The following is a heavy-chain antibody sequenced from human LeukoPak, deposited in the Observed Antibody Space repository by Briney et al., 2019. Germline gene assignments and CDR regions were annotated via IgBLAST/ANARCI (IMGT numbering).Heavy chain of an antibody. J-gene: IGHJ4*02. CDR1: GFTFSSYS. Sequence: MPGGSPRLSCVASGFTFSSYSMNWVRQAPGKGLEWVSSISSSSSYKYYTDSVKGRFTISRDNAKNSLYLQMNSLRAEDTAVYYCARSAAGTYYWGQGTLVTVSS. V-gene: IGHV3-21*01. D-gene: IGHD1-1*01. CDR3: ARSAAGTYY. CDR2: ISSSSSYK.